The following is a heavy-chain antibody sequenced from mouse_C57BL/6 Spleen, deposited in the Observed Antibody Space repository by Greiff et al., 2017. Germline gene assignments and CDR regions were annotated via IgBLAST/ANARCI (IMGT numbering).Heavy chain of an antibody. V-gene: IGHV2-2*01. Sequence: VKLMESGPGLVQPSQSLSITCTVSGFSLTSYGVHWVRQSPGKGLEWLGVIWSGGSTDYNAAFISRLSISKDNSKSQVFFKMNSLQADDTAIYYCARKDDYDVAWFAYWGQGTLVTVSA. CDR2: IWSGGST. J-gene: IGHJ3*01. CDR3: ARKDDYDVAWFAY. CDR1: GFSLTSYG. D-gene: IGHD2-4*01.